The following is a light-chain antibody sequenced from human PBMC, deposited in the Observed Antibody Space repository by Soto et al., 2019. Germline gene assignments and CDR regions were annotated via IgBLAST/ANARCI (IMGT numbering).Light chain of an antibody. V-gene: IGKV1-33*01. CDR2: DAS. CDR3: QHLTNFRFT. CDR1: EDISNY. Sequence: DIQMTQSPSSLSASVGERVTITCRANEDISNYLNWYQQKPGRAPKLLIYDASTLETGVPSRFSGSGSVTHFTFTISSLQPEDVGTYYCQHLTNFRFTFGQWTKLDIK. J-gene: IGKJ2*01.